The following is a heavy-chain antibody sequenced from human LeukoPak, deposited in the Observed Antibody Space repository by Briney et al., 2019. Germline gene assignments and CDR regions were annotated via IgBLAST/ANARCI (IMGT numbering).Heavy chain of an antibody. Sequence: ASVKVSCKASGYTFTSYDINWVRQATGQGLEWMGWMNPNSGNTGYAQKFQGRVTITRNTSISTAHVELSSLRSEDTAVYYCARGVEYCSGGSCYPFDYWGQGTLVTVS. J-gene: IGHJ4*02. CDR2: MNPNSGNT. CDR1: GYTFTSYD. V-gene: IGHV1-8*03. D-gene: IGHD2-15*01. CDR3: ARGVEYCSGGSCYPFDY.